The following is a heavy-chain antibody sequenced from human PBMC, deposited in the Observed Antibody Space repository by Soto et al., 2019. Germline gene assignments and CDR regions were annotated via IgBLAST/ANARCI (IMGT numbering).Heavy chain of an antibody. J-gene: IGHJ4*02. CDR3: TKIISRIAEAGTAGY. D-gene: IGHD6-13*01. V-gene: IGHV3-15*07. CDR2: IKSKTDGGTT. Sequence: GGSLRLSCAASGFTFSNAWMNWVRQAPGKGLEWVGRIKSKTDGGTTDYAAPVKGRFTISRDDSKNTLYLQMNSLKTEDKAVCYCTKIISRIAEAGTAGYWGQGTLVTVSS. CDR1: GFTFSNAW.